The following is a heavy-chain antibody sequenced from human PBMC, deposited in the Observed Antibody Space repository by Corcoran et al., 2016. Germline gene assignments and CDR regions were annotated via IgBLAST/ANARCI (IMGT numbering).Heavy chain of an antibody. Sequence: QVQLQKSGPGLVKPSQTLSLTCAISGDSVSTISAAWNWIRQSPSRGLECRGRTYYRSKWYNDYAVSVKSRVTINPDTSKNQFSLQLNSVTPHEPAVYYRAREGADAFDIWGQGTMVTVSS. CDR2: TYYRSKWYN. J-gene: IGHJ3*02. CDR3: AREGADAFDI. V-gene: IGHV6-1*01. CDR1: GDSVSTISAA.